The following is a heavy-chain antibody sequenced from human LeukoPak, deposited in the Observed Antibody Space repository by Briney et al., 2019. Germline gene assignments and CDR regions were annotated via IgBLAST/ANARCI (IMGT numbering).Heavy chain of an antibody. CDR1: GLTLSGQW. J-gene: IGHJ4*01. V-gene: IGHV3-7*01. Sequence: PGGSLRLSCAASGLTLSGQWMNWVRQAPGQGLEWVANIKHDGSEKYYVDSVKGRFTISRDDAKNSLSLQMNSVRAEDTAVYYCATSWGRLDYWGHGTLVTVSS. CDR3: ATSWGRLDY. CDR2: IKHDGSEK. D-gene: IGHD7-27*01.